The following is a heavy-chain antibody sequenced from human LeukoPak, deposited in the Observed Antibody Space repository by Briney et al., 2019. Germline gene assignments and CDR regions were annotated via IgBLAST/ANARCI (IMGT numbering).Heavy chain of an antibody. CDR1: GFTFSSYA. V-gene: IGHV3-23*01. Sequence: PGGSLRLSCAASGFTFSSYAMSWVRQAPGKGLEWVSAISGSGGSTYYADSVKGRFTISRDNSKNTLYLQMNSLRAEDTAVYYCARDPIWSGYYTELYFDYWGQGTLVTVSS. J-gene: IGHJ4*02. CDR3: ARDPIWSGYYTELYFDY. D-gene: IGHD3-3*01. CDR2: ISGSGGST.